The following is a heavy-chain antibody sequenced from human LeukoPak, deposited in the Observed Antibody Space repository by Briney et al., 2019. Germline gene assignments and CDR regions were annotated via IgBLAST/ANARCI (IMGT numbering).Heavy chain of an antibody. Sequence: GGSLRLSCAASGFTVSSNYMSWVRQAPGKGLEWVSTISGSGGSTYYADSVKGRFTISRDNSKNTLYLQMNSLRAEDTAVYYCARDQPARYGSGSYRAVDYWGQGTLVTVSS. D-gene: IGHD3-10*01. CDR1: GFTVSSNY. V-gene: IGHV3-66*01. CDR2: ISGSGGST. CDR3: ARDQPARYGSGSYRAVDY. J-gene: IGHJ4*02.